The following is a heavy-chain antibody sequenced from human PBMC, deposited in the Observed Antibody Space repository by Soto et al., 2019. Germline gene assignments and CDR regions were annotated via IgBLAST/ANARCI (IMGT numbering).Heavy chain of an antibody. CDR1: GYSISSGYY. CDR3: ARGEATVTPGWFDP. D-gene: IGHD4-17*01. Sequence: SETLSLTCAVSGYSISSGYYWGWIRQPPGKGLEWIASIYHSGSTYYNPSLKSRVTISVDTSKNQFSLKLRSVTAADTAVYYCARGEATVTPGWFDPWGQGTLVTVSS. J-gene: IGHJ5*02. CDR2: IYHSGST. V-gene: IGHV4-38-2*01.